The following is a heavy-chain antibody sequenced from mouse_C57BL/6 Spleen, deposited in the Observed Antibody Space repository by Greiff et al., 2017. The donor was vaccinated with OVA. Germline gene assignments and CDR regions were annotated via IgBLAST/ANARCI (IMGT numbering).Heavy chain of an antibody. V-gene: IGHV1-64*01. Sequence: QVQLQQPGAELVKPGASVKLSCKASGYTFTSYWMHWVKQRPGQGLEWIGMIHPNSGSTNYNEKFKSKATLTVDKSSSTAYMQLSSLTSEDSAVYYCAKEGVFSSPSWFAYWGQGTLVTVSA. CDR2: IHPNSGST. J-gene: IGHJ3*01. CDR3: AKEGVFSSPSWFAY. CDR1: GYTFTSYW. D-gene: IGHD1-1*01.